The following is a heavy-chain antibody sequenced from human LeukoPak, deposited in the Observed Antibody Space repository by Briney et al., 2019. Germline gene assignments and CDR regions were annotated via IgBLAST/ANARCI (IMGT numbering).Heavy chain of an antibody. J-gene: IGHJ4*02. V-gene: IGHV4-38-2*02. Sequence: PSETLSLTCTVSGYSISSGYYWGWIRQPPGKGLEWIGSIYHSGSTYYNPSLKSRVTISVDTSKNQFSLKLSSVTAADTAVYYCARLALPRGTYYYDSSGYGVDYWGQGTLVTVSS. CDR3: ARLALPRGTYYYDSSGYGVDY. CDR1: GYSISSGYY. D-gene: IGHD3-22*01. CDR2: IYHSGST.